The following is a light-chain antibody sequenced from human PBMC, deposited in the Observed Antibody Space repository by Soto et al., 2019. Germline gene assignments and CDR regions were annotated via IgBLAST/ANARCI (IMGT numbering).Light chain of an antibody. Sequence: QSVLTQPPSVSGAPGQRVTISCTGSSSNIGAGYDVHWYQQLPGTAPKLLIYGNSNRPSGVPDRFSGSKFGTSASLAITGLQAEDEADYYCQSYDSSLSGYLFGTGTKVTVL. CDR2: GNS. CDR3: QSYDSSLSGYL. V-gene: IGLV1-40*01. J-gene: IGLJ1*01. CDR1: SSNIGAGYD.